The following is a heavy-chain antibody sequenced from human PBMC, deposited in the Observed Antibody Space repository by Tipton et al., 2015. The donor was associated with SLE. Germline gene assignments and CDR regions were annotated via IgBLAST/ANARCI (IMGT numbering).Heavy chain of an antibody. V-gene: IGHV4-4*08. CDR1: GGSISPYY. D-gene: IGHD3-3*01. J-gene: IGHJ5*02. CDR2: IYSSGTT. Sequence: TLSLTCTVSGGSISPYYWSWIRQPPGKALEWIGYIYSSGTTTYNPSLKSRVTISIDTSANQFSLKLSSVTAADTAVYYCARERVWSGYYTDLWGQGTLVTVSS. CDR3: ARERVWSGYYTDL.